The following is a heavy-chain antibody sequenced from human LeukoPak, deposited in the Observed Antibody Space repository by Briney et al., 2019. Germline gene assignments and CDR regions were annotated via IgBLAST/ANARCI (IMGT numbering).Heavy chain of an antibody. V-gene: IGHV3-30*02. Sequence: PGGSLRLSCAASGFTFSTYGMQWVRQAPGKGLEWVAFIRYDGSNKYYADSVKGRLTISRGNSKSTLYVQMNSLRAEDTAVYYCARYHCSSTSCYSEVSFDYWGQGTLVTVSS. J-gene: IGHJ4*02. D-gene: IGHD2-2*01. CDR2: IRYDGSNK. CDR1: GFTFSTYG. CDR3: ARYHCSSTSCYSEVSFDY.